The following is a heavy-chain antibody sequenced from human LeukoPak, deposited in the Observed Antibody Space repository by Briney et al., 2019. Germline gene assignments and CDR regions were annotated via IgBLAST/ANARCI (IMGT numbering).Heavy chain of an antibody. CDR3: ARGGLTYYYGSGSYLRDSMNWFDP. CDR1: GYTFTSYG. V-gene: IGHV1-8*02. D-gene: IGHD3-10*01. Sequence: ASVKVSCKASGYTFTSYGINWVRQATGQGREWMGWMNPNSGNTGYAQKFQGRVTMTRNTSISTAYMELSSLRSEDTAVYYCARGGLTYYYGSGSYLRDSMNWFDPWGQGTLFTVSS. CDR2: MNPNSGNT. J-gene: IGHJ5*02.